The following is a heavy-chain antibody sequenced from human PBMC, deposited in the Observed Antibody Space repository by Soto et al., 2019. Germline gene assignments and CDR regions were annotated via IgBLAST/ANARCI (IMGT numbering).Heavy chain of an antibody. CDR3: ARAGRSDYSSGWYYLDY. Sequence: QVQLVQSGAEVKKPGASVKVSCKASGYTFTSYYMHWVRQAPGQGLEWMGIINPSGGSTSYAQKFKGRVNMTRDTYTSTVDMELSSLRSDDEAVYYWARAGRSDYSSGWYYLDYWGQGTLVTVSS. V-gene: IGHV1-46*01. CDR1: GYTFTSYY. D-gene: IGHD6-19*01. J-gene: IGHJ4*02. CDR2: INPSGGST.